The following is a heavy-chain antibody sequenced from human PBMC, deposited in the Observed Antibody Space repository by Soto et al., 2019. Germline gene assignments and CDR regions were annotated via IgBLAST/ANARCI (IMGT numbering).Heavy chain of an antibody. CDR2: ISYDGSNK. CDR1: GFTFSSYA. D-gene: IGHD5-12*01. CDR3: AKDHHGYVSLRLDY. Sequence: QVQLVESGGGVVQPGRSLRLSCAASGFTFSSYAMYWVRQAPGKGLEWVAVISYDGSNKYYADSVKGRFTISRDNSKNSPYLQMSSLRAEDTAVYDWAKDHHGYVSLRLDYWGQGTLVTVSS. J-gene: IGHJ4*02. V-gene: IGHV3-30*18.